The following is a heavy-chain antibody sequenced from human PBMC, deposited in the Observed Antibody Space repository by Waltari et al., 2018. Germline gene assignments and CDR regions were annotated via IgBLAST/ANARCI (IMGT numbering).Heavy chain of an antibody. D-gene: IGHD2-21*02. Sequence: QVQLVESGGGVVQPGRSLRLSCAASGFTFSNYGMHWVRQAPGKGLEWVAFIADNGKNKYYADSIKGRFTISRDNSQNTLYLQMDTLRPEDTAVYYCARDVLRAVVVTGGRLDYWGHGTLVTVSS. CDR2: IADNGKNK. J-gene: IGHJ4*01. CDR1: GFTFSNYG. V-gene: IGHV3-30*03. CDR3: ARDVLRAVVVTGGRLDY.